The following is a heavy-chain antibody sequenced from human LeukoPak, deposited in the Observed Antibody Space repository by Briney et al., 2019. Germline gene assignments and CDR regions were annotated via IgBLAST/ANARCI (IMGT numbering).Heavy chain of an antibody. Sequence: GRSLRLSCAATGFTFSNYAIHWGRQAPGKGLEWVAFISDDGSRQHYADSVKGRFTISRDNSKNTLNLQMNSLRAEDTAVYYCVKDRTGSYTLDYWGQGTLVTVSS. CDR2: ISDDGSRQ. D-gene: IGHD3-16*01. CDR1: GFTFSNYA. V-gene: IGHV3-30-3*01. CDR3: VKDRTGSYTLDY. J-gene: IGHJ4*02.